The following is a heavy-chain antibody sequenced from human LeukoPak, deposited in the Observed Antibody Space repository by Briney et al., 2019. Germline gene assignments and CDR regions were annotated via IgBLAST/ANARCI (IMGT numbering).Heavy chain of an antibody. D-gene: IGHD2-15*01. V-gene: IGHV3-23*01. CDR1: GFTFSSYA. Sequence: GGSLRLSYAASGFTFSSYAMNWVRQAPGKGLEWVSAISGSGGSTYYADSVKGRFTISRDNSKNTLYLQMNSLSAEDTAVYYCAKALSHCSGGSCYSAVDYWGQGTLVTVSS. J-gene: IGHJ4*02. CDR3: AKALSHCSGGSCYSAVDY. CDR2: ISGSGGST.